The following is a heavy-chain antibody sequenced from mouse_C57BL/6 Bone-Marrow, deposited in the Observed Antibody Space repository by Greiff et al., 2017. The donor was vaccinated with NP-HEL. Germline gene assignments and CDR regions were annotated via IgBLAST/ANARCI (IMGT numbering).Heavy chain of an antibody. CDR2: IDPSDSYT. J-gene: IGHJ1*03. V-gene: IGHV1-59*01. Sequence: VQLQQPGAELVRPGTSVKLSCKASGYTFTSYWMHWVKQRPGQGLEWIGVIDPSDSYTNYNQKFKGKATLTVDTSSSTAYMQLSSLTSEDSAVYYCARGGSWYFDVWGTGTTVTVSS. CDR3: ARGGSWYFDV. CDR1: GYTFTSYW.